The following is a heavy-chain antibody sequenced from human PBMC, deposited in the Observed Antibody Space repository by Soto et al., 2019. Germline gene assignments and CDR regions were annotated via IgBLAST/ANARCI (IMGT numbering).Heavy chain of an antibody. V-gene: IGHV3-23*01. CDR1: GFTFSYYT. D-gene: IGHD2-2*01. J-gene: IGHJ6*02. CDR2: ISNSGDTI. CDR3: AVPVPAPTRSDYYDMDV. Sequence: EVQLLESGGGLVQPGGSLRLSCVASGFTFSYYTMSWVRQAPGKGLEWVSGISNSGDTIYYAASVKCRFTISRDNFKNTLDLKLNSLRADDTAVYYFAVPVPAPTRSDYYDMDVWGQGTRVTVSS.